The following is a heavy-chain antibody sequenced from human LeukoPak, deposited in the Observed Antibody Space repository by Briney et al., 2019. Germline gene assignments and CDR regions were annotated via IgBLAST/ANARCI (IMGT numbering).Heavy chain of an antibody. Sequence: QPXGXGLEWVGYIYYSGSTNYTPSLKSRVTISVDTSKNQFSLKLSSVTAADTAVYYCARHLVGFDYWGQGTLVTVSS. V-gene: IGHV4-59*08. J-gene: IGHJ4*02. D-gene: IGHD1-26*01. CDR3: ARHLVGFDY. CDR2: IYYSGST.